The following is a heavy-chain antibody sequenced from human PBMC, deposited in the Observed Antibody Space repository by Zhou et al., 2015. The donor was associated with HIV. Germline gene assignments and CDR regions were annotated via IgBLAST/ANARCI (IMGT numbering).Heavy chain of an antibody. CDR3: AGDSDVSGPIAFDH. V-gene: IGHV1-69*06. Sequence: LMQSGTEVTKPGSSVKVSCKASGGTFSHYGINWVRQAPGQGLEWMGGLIPIFLTPNTAQRFQARVTITADKSTSTAYMELSSLRSEDTAVYYCAGDSDVSGPIAFDHWGQGTLVTVSS. D-gene: IGHD3-16*01. CDR2: LIPIFLTP. CDR1: GGTFSHYG. J-gene: IGHJ4*02.